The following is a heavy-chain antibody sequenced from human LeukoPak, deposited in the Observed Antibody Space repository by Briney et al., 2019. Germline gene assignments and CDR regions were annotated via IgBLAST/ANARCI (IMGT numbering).Heavy chain of an antibody. Sequence: PGGSLRLSCTASGFTFGDYAMSWFRQAPGKGLEWVGFIRSKAYGGTTEYAASVKGRFTISRDDSKSIAYLQMNSLKTEDTAVYYCTRRSGSSAIYYFDYWGQGTLVTVSS. J-gene: IGHJ4*02. CDR3: TRRSGSSAIYYFDY. D-gene: IGHD1-26*01. CDR2: IRSKAYGGTT. CDR1: GFTFGDYA. V-gene: IGHV3-49*03.